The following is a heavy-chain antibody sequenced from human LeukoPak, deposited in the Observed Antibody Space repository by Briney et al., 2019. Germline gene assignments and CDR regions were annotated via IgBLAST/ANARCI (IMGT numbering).Heavy chain of an antibody. CDR3: ARGAYCGGDCYLDY. D-gene: IGHD2-21*02. CDR1: GGSISSGSYY. CDR2: IYTSGST. V-gene: IGHV4-61*02. J-gene: IGHJ4*02. Sequence: SQTLSLTRTVSGGSISSGSYYWSWIRQPAGKGLEWIGRIYTSGSTNYNPSLKSRVTISVDTSKNQFSLKLSSVTAADTAVYYCARGAYCGGDCYLDYWGQGTLVTVSS.